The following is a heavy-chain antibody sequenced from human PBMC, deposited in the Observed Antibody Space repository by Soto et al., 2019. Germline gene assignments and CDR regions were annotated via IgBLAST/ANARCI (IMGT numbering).Heavy chain of an antibody. Sequence: SETLSLTCTVSGGSVSSQYWSWIRQPAGKGLEWIGRIYNGGIPLIHPSLESRVALSLDTSKNQFSLTLSSVTAADTAVYYCVRAHALGFSNWFDPWGRGTLVTVSS. J-gene: IGHJ5*02. CDR2: IYNGGIP. V-gene: IGHV4-4*07. CDR1: GGSVSSQY. CDR3: VRAHALGFSNWFDP. D-gene: IGHD3-10*01.